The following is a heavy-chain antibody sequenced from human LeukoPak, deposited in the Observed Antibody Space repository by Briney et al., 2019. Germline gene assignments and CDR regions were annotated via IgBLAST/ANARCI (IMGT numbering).Heavy chain of an antibody. CDR3: ARGLGGTGPDAFDI. V-gene: IGHV3-30-3*01. CDR2: ISFDGGSK. D-gene: IGHD1-1*01. CDR1: GFTVSTYG. Sequence: GGSLRLSCAASGFTVSTYGMHWVRQAPGKGLEWVAVISFDGGSKNYADSVKNRFTISRDNSKNTLYVQMDSLRAEDMAVYYCARGLGGTGPDAFDIWGQGTVVTVSA. J-gene: IGHJ3*02.